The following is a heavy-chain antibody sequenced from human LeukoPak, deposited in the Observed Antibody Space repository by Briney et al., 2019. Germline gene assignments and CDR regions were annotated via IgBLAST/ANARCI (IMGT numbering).Heavy chain of an antibody. V-gene: IGHV1-46*01. J-gene: IGHJ6*02. CDR3: ARDKVYLKEANYYYYGMDV. Sequence: ASVKVSCKASGYTFTSYYMHWVRQAPGQGLEWMGIINPSGGSTSYAQKFQGRVTMTRDTSTSTVYMELSSLRSEDTAVYYCARDKVYLKEANYYYYGMDVWGQGTTVTVSS. CDR1: GYTFTSYY. D-gene: IGHD5/OR15-5a*01. CDR2: INPSGGST.